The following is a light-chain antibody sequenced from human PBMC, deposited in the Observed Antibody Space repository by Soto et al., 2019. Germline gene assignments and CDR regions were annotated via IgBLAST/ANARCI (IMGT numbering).Light chain of an antibody. CDR2: EVT. CDR3: SSYAGSNNPVE. V-gene: IGLV2-8*01. Sequence: QSALTQPPSASGSPGQSVTISCTGTSSDVGGYDYVSWYQQHPGKAPKLMIYEVTKRPSGVPDRFSGSKSGNTASLTVSGLQAEDEADYFCSSYAGSNNPVEFGGGTKLTVL. CDR1: SSDVGGYDY. J-gene: IGLJ2*01.